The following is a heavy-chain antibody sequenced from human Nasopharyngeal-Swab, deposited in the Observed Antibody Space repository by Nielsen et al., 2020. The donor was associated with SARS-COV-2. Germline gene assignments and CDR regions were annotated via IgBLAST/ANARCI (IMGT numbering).Heavy chain of an antibody. CDR3: ARDRLGPATTGFDY. Sequence: ASVKVSCKASGYTFTSYAMHWVRQAPGQRLEWMGWINAGNGNTKYSQKFQGKVTITRDTSASTAYMELSSLRSEDTAVYYCARDRLGPATTGFDYWGQGTLVTVSS. CDR1: GYTFTSYA. D-gene: IGHD1-26*01. V-gene: IGHV1-3*01. CDR2: INAGNGNT. J-gene: IGHJ4*02.